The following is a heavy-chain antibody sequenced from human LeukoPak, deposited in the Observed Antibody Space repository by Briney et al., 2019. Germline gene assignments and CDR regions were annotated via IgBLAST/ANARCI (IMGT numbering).Heavy chain of an antibody. D-gene: IGHD3-22*01. J-gene: IGHJ5*02. Sequence: GGSLRLSCAASGFMFSSYAMSWVRQAPGKGLEWVSDISGSGGSTCYADSVKGRFTISRDNSKNTLYLQMNSLRAEDTAVYYCAKDHGVVGPEFDPWGQGTLVTVSS. CDR1: GFMFSSYA. CDR2: ISGSGGST. V-gene: IGHV3-23*01. CDR3: AKDHGVVGPEFDP.